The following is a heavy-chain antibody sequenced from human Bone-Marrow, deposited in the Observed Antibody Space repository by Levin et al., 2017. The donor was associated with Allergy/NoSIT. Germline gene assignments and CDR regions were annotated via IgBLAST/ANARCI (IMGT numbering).Heavy chain of an antibody. CDR2: ISDTSESI. CDR3: TKVRNLWHFAL. D-gene: IGHD1-14*01. J-gene: IGHJ2*01. V-gene: IGHV3-9*01. CDR1: GFTFDKYG. Sequence: GGSLRLSCVASGFTFDKYGMHWIRQAPGKGLEWVAGISDTSESIGYADSVKGRFTITRDNAKNILFLQMDSLRPEDTALYYCTKVRNLWHFALWGRGSLVTVSS.